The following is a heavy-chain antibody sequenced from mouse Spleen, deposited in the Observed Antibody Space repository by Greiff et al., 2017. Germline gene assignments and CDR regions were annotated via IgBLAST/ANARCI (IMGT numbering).Heavy chain of an antibody. V-gene: IGHV1-4*01. Sequence: QVQLQQSGAELARPGASVKMSCKASGYTFTSYTMHWVKQRPGQGLEWIGYINPSSGYTKYNQKFKDKATLTADKSSSTAYMQLSSLTSEDSAVYYCARSGYDGYYAFAYWGQGTLVTVSA. J-gene: IGHJ3*01. CDR2: INPSSGYT. CDR1: GYTFTSYT. D-gene: IGHD2-3*01. CDR3: ARSGYDGYYAFAY.